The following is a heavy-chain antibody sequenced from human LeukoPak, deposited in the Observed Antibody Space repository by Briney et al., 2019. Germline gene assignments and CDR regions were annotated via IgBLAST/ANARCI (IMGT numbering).Heavy chain of an antibody. CDR3: ARRGIWDLQIGNWFDP. Sequence: SETLSLTCSIPGDSITTNSYWWGSIRQSPGKGLEWIGSIYSSGNSYYNPSLKTRATISPDTSKNQYSLRLTSVTAADTAIYYCARRGIWDLQIGNWFDPWGQGILVIVSS. CDR1: GDSITTNSYW. CDR2: IYSSGNS. V-gene: IGHV4-39*01. J-gene: IGHJ5*02. D-gene: IGHD3-16*01.